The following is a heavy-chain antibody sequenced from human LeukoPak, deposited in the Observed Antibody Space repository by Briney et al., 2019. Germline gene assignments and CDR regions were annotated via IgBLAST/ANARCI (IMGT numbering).Heavy chain of an antibody. V-gene: IGHV1-18*01. CDR3: ARDYYAAPRDAFDI. Sequence: ASVKVSCKASGYTFTSYGISWVQQAPGQGLEWMGWISAYKGNTTYAQKLQGRVTMTTDTSTSTAYMELRSLRSDDTAVYYCARDYYAAPRDAFDIWGQGTLVTVSS. J-gene: IGHJ3*02. CDR1: GYTFTSYG. CDR2: ISAYKGNT. D-gene: IGHD3-10*01.